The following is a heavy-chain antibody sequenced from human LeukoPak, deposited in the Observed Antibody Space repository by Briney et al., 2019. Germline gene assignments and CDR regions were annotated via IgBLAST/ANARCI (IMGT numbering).Heavy chain of an antibody. V-gene: IGHV3-23*01. CDR3: AKAHCTNGVCYTLDAFDI. Sequence: GGSLRLSCAASEFTFSSYAMSWVRQAPGKGLEWVSGISGSGGSTYYADSVKGRFTISRDNSKNTLYLEMNSLRAEDTAVYYCAKAHCTNGVCYTLDAFDIWGQGTMVTVSS. CDR2: ISGSGGST. J-gene: IGHJ3*02. D-gene: IGHD2-8*01. CDR1: EFTFSSYA.